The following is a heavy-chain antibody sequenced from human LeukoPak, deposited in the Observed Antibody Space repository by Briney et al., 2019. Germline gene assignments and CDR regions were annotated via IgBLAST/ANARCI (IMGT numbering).Heavy chain of an antibody. J-gene: IGHJ1*01. CDR1: GGTFSSYA. CDR2: IIPISGTA. Sequence: SVKVSCKASGGTFSSYAISWVRQAPGQGLEWMGGIIPISGTANYAQRFQGRVTITADESTSTAYMELSSLRSEDTAVYYCARAPYSSSSEYFQHWGQGTLVTVSS. V-gene: IGHV1-69*13. D-gene: IGHD6-13*01. CDR3: ARAPYSSSSEYFQH.